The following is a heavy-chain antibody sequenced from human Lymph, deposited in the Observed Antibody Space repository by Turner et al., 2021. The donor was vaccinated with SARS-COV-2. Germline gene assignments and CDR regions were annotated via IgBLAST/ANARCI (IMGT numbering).Heavy chain of an antibody. V-gene: IGHV3-30*03. J-gene: IGHJ4*02. Sequence: QLQVVESVGGGFLLGTSLRLSCSGSGFTFSNNGMNCVRHAQGKGLEWAAIISYDGTYKYYADYVKGRFTSSRDNSKNTLYMQMNSLRAEDTAVYYCAREGMVPLTTGLDYWGQGTLVTVSS. CDR3: AREGMVPLTTGLDY. CDR1: GFTFSNNG. CDR2: ISYDGTYK. D-gene: IGHD3-10*01.